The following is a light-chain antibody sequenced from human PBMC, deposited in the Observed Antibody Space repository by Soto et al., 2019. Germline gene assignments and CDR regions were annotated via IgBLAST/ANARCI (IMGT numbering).Light chain of an antibody. V-gene: IGLV2-14*01. Sequence: QSVLTQPASVSGSPGQSITVSCTGSSXDIGYVNYVSWYQQHPGKAPKLLIYEVTNRPSGASDRFSGSKSGNTASLTISGLQAEDEADYYCSSYIPTSVLYVFGTGTKVTVL. CDR3: SSYIPTSVLYV. CDR1: SXDIGYVNY. CDR2: EVT. J-gene: IGLJ1*01.